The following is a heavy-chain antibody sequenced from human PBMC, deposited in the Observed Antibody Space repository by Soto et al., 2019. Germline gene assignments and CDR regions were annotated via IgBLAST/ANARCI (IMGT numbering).Heavy chain of an antibody. J-gene: IGHJ4*02. Sequence: QLQLQESGPGLVKPSETLSLTCTVSGGSISSSSYYWGWIRQPPGKGLEWIGSIYYSGSTYYNPSLKSRVTISVDTSQNQFSLKLSSVTAADTAVYYCARHLDYYDSSGSEEENFDYWGQGTLVTVSS. D-gene: IGHD3-22*01. CDR3: ARHLDYYDSSGSEEENFDY. CDR1: GGSISSSSYY. CDR2: IYYSGST. V-gene: IGHV4-39*01.